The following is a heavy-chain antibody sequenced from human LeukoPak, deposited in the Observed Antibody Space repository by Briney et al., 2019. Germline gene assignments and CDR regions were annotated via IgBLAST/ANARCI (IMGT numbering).Heavy chain of an antibody. CDR2: ISSSGNTT. V-gene: IGHV3-11*04. Sequence: GGSLRLSCAASGFTFSDYYMSWIRQAPGKGLECVSYISSSGNTTYHADSVKGRFTIFRGNAKNSLYLQMSSLRAEDTAVYYCARDGGSSWYFDYWGQGTLVTVSS. J-gene: IGHJ4*02. CDR1: GFTFSDYY. D-gene: IGHD6-13*01. CDR3: ARDGGSSWYFDY.